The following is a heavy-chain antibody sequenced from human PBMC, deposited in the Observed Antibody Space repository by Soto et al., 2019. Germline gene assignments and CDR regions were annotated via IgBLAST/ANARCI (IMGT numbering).Heavy chain of an antibody. Sequence: PGESLKISCKGSGYSFTSYWIGWVRQMPGKGLEWMGIVYPGDSDTRYSPSFQGQVTISADKSISTAYLQWSSLKASDTAMYYCARCLGPTLPRPWYGMDVWGQGTTVTVSS. V-gene: IGHV5-51*01. CDR2: VYPGDSDT. CDR3: ARCLGPTLPRPWYGMDV. D-gene: IGHD3-16*01. CDR1: GYSFTSYW. J-gene: IGHJ6*02.